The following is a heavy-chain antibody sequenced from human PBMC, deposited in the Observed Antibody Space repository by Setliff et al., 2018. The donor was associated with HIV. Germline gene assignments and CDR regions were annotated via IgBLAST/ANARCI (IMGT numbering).Heavy chain of an antibody. Sequence: GSLRLSCAASGFTFSSYEMNWVRQAPGKGLEWIGEIYHSGSTNYNPSLKSRVTISVDTSKNQFSLKLSSVTASDTAVYYCARRYRIAARPKWFDPWGQGTLVTVSS. V-gene: IGHV4-34*01. J-gene: IGHJ5*02. CDR3: ARRYRIAARPKWFDP. D-gene: IGHD6-6*01. CDR1: GFTFSSYE. CDR2: IYHSGST.